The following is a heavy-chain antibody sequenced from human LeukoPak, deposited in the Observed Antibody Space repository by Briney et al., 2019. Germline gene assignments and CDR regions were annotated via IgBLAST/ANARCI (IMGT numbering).Heavy chain of an antibody. CDR2: ISSGSSYI. J-gene: IGHJ3*02. V-gene: IGHV3-21*04. Sequence: GGSLRLSCAASGFTFNAYSMNWVRQAPGKGLEWVSSISSGSSYIYFADSVKGRFTISRDNAKNTLYLQMNSLRAEDTAIYYCASLSGFADAFDIWGQGTMVTVSS. D-gene: IGHD3-9*01. CDR3: ASLSGFADAFDI. CDR1: GFTFNAYS.